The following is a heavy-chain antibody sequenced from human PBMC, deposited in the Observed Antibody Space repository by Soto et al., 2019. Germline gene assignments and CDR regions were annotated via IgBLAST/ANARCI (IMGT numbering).Heavy chain of an antibody. CDR1: GFTFRNFD. J-gene: IGHJ4*02. V-gene: IGHV3-48*03. CDR3: ARTVAGTTVYFDY. CDR2: NSNSGITT. D-gene: IGHD1-1*01. Sequence: PGGSLRLSCAASGFTFRNFDMIWVRLTPGKGLDWLSYNSNSGITTYYADSVKGRFTISRDNAKNSLYLQMNSLRADDTAVYYCARTVAGTTVYFDYWGQGTLVTVSS.